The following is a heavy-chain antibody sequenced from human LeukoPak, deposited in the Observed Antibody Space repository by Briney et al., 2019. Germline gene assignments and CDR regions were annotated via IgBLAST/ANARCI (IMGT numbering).Heavy chain of an antibody. J-gene: IGHJ4*02. CDR3: ARERRGYYDSSGYYSGRQIDY. D-gene: IGHD3-22*01. CDR1: GGSISSYY. Sequence: SETLSLTCTVAGGSISSYYWSWIRQPPGKGLEWIGYSYYSGSTNYNPSLKSRVTISVDTSKNQFSLKLSSVTAADTAVYYCARERRGYYDSSGYYSGRQIDYWGQGTLVTVSS. CDR2: SYYSGST. V-gene: IGHV4-59*01.